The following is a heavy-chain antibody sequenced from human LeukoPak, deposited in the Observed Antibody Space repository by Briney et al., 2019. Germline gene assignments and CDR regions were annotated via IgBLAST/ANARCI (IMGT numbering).Heavy chain of an antibody. Sequence: QPGGSLRLSCAASGFIFSNYGMNRVRQAPGKGLEWVAAISASGSATPYADSVRGRFTISRDNSKSTTYLQMNSLRAEDTAVFYCAKDLYLRDFCGGYFDYWGQGIPVTVSS. CDR1: GFIFSNYG. V-gene: IGHV3-23*01. CDR3: AKDLYLRDFCGGYFDY. J-gene: IGHJ4*02. CDR2: ISASGSAT. D-gene: IGHD2-21*01.